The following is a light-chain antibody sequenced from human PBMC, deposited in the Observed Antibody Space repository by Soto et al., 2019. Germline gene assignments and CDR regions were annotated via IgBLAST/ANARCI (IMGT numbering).Light chain of an antibody. CDR2: KAS. CDR1: QSISSW. Sequence: DIQMTQSPSTLSASVVDRVTITFRASQSISSWLAWYQQKPGKAPKLLIYKASSLESGVPSRFSGSGSGTEFTLTISSLQPDDFATYYCQQYNSYWKFGQGTKVDIK. CDR3: QQYNSYWK. V-gene: IGKV1-5*03. J-gene: IGKJ1*01.